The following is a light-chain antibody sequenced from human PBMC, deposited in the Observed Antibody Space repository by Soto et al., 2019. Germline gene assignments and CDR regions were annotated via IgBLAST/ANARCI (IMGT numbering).Light chain of an antibody. CDR1: QSVSNN. CDR2: GAS. CDR3: QQYNNWPPIT. V-gene: IGKV3-15*01. J-gene: IGKJ5*01. Sequence: IVLTQSPGTLSLSPGERATLSCRASQSVSNNLAWYQQQPGQAPRLLLYGASTRATGIPARFSGSGSGTEFTLTISSLQSEDFAVYYCQQYNNWPPITFGQGTRLEIK.